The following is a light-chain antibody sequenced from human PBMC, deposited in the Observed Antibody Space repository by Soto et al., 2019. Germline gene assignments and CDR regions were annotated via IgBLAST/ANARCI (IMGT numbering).Light chain of an antibody. Sequence: QSVLTQPPSVSGAPGQRVTISCTGSSSNIGAGYDVYWYQQVPGTAPKLLIYGNSNRPSGVPDRFSGSKSGTSASLAITGLQAEDEADYYCQSYDSSLSAWVFGGGTQLTVL. CDR2: GNS. J-gene: IGLJ3*02. CDR3: QSYDSSLSAWV. V-gene: IGLV1-40*01. CDR1: SSNIGAGYD.